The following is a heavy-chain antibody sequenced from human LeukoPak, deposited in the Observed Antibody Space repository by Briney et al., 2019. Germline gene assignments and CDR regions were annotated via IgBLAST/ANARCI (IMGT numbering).Heavy chain of an antibody. J-gene: IGHJ5*02. V-gene: IGHV3-21*01. CDR2: ISSSSSYI. Sequence: PGGSLRLSCAASGFTFSSYEMNWVRQAPGKGLEWVSSISSSSSYIYYADSVKGRFTISRDNAKNSLYLQMNSLRAEDTAVYYCARESRDYDSSGYYPSNWFDPWGQGTLVTVSS. CDR1: GFTFSSYE. CDR3: ARESRDYDSSGYYPSNWFDP. D-gene: IGHD3-22*01.